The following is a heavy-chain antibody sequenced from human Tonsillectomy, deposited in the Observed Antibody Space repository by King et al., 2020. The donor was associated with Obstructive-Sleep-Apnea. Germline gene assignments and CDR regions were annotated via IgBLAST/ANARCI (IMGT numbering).Heavy chain of an antibody. CDR1: GASFSGYY. Sequence: VQLQQWGAGLLKPSETLSLTCAVDGASFSGYYWSWIRQPPGKGLEWIGEMNHSGSTNYNPSLMSRVTILLDTSKNQFSLKLTSVTAADTAVYYCAKGQYFGRYDYWGQGTLVTVSS. CDR3: AKGQYFGRYDY. J-gene: IGHJ4*02. CDR2: MNHSGST. V-gene: IGHV4-34*01. D-gene: IGHD3-9*01.